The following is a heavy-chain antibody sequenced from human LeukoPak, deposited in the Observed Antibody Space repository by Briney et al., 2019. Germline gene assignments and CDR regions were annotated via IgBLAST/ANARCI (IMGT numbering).Heavy chain of an antibody. J-gene: IGHJ4*02. CDR3: ANGNNGDYVRLDY. CDR1: GFTFSNYA. D-gene: IGHD4-17*01. V-gene: IGHV3-23*01. Sequence: PGGSLRLSCAASGFTFSNYAMTWVRQAPGKGLEWVSVISGSGGNTYYADSVKGRSTISRDNSKNTLYLQMNSLRAEDTAVYYCANGNNGDYVRLDYWGQGTLVTVSS. CDR2: ISGSGGNT.